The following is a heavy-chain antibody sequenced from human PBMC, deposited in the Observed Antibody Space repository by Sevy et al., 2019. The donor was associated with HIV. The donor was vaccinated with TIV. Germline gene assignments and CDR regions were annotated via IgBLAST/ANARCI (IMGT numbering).Heavy chain of an antibody. V-gene: IGHV4-61*01. CDR3: AREHYFFDKSGYYWDY. CDR2: VYHTGST. J-gene: IGHJ4*02. D-gene: IGHD3-22*01. CDR1: GVSVSSDTYY. Sequence: SETLSLTCAVSGVSVSSDTYYWSWIRQPPGKGLVWIGYVYHTGSTNYSPSFKSRVTISVDTSKNQFSLRLFSVAAADTAVYYCAREHYFFDKSGYYWDYWGQGALVTVSS.